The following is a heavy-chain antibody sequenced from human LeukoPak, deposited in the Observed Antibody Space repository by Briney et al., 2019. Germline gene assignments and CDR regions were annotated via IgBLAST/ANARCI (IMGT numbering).Heavy chain of an antibody. J-gene: IGHJ4*02. Sequence: GGSLRPSCVASGFTFSSHGMNWVRQAPGKGLEWVAVISYDGSNKYYADSVKGRFTISRDNSKNTLYLQMNSLRAEDTAVYYCANLLRWEPYWGQGTLVTVSS. V-gene: IGHV3-30*18. D-gene: IGHD4-23*01. CDR3: ANLLRWEPY. CDR1: GFTFSSHG. CDR2: ISYDGSNK.